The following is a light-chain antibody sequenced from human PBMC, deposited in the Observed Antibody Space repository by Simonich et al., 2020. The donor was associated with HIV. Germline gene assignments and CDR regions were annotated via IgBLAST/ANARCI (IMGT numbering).Light chain of an antibody. CDR2: LDS. CDR3: MQALQTPNT. CDR1: QSHLHRNGYNY. J-gene: IGKJ2*01. Sequence: DIVMTQSPLSLPVTPGEPASISCRSSQSHLHRNGYNYLDWYLQKPGQSPQLLIYLDSKRASGVPDRFSGSGSGTDFTLKISRVEAEDVGVYYCMQALQTPNTFGQGTKLEIK. V-gene: IGKV2-28*01.